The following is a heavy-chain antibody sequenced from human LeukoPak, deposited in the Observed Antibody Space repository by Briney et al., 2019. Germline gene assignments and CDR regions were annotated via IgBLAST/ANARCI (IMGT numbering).Heavy chain of an antibody. Sequence: GGSLRLSCAASGFTFSSYGMHWVRQAPGKGLEWVAVISYDGSNKYYADPVKGRFTISRDNSKSTLYLQMNSLRAEDTAVYYCAKLISSGEFDYWGQGTLVTVSS. J-gene: IGHJ4*02. CDR2: ISYDGSNK. D-gene: IGHD6-19*01. V-gene: IGHV3-30*18. CDR3: AKLISSGEFDY. CDR1: GFTFSSYG.